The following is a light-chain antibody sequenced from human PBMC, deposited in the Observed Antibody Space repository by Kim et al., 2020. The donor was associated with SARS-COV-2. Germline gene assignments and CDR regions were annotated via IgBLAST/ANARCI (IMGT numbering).Light chain of an antibody. J-gene: IGKJ1*01. CDR3: QQYNSYPWT. CDR1: QSISSW. Sequence: SVGDRGTITCRDSQSISSWLAWYQQKPGKAPKLLIYKASSLESGVPSRFSGSGSGTEFTLTISSLQPDDFATYYCQQYNSYPWTFGQGTKVDIK. CDR2: KAS. V-gene: IGKV1-5*03.